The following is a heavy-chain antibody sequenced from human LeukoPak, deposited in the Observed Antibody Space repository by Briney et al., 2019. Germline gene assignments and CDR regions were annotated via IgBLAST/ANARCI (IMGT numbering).Heavy chain of an antibody. CDR1: GYTFTSYG. D-gene: IGHD4-17*01. V-gene: IGHV1-18*01. J-gene: IGHJ6*02. CDR3: ARDRRVLTTVTPPYYYYGMDV. CDR2: ISAYNGNT. Sequence: GSVKVSCKASGYTFTSYGISWVRQAPGQGLEWMVWISAYNGNTNYAQKLQGRVTMTTDTSTSTAYMELRSLRSDDTAVYYCARDRRVLTTVTPPYYYYGMDVWGQGTTVTVSS.